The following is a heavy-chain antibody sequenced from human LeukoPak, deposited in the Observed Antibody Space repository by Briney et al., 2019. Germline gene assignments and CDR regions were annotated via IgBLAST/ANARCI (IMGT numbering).Heavy chain of an antibody. Sequence: GGSLRLSCAASGFTFSSYGMHWVRQAPGKGLEWVAVISYDGSNKYYADSVKGRFTISRDNSKNTLYLQMNSLRAEDTAVYYCAKGRPGYSSPVVDYWGQGTLVTVSS. D-gene: IGHD6-19*01. CDR3: AKGRPGYSSPVVDY. CDR2: ISYDGSNK. V-gene: IGHV3-30*18. J-gene: IGHJ4*02. CDR1: GFTFSSYG.